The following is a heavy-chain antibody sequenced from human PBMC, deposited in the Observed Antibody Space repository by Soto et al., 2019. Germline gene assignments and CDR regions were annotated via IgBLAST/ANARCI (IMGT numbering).Heavy chain of an antibody. J-gene: IGHJ2*01. V-gene: IGHV3-48*03. CDR1: GFTFSSYE. CDR3: ARVEGFPYWYFDL. CDR2: ISSSGSTI. Sequence: EVQLVESGGGLVQPGGSLRLSCAASGFTFSSYEMNWVRQAPGKGLEWVSYISSSGSTIYYADSVKGRFTISRDNTQNSLYLQMNSLRAEDTAVYYCARVEGFPYWYFDLWGRGTLVTVSS.